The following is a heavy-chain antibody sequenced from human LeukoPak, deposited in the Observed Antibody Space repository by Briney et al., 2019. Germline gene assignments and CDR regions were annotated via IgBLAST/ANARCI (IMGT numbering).Heavy chain of an antibody. D-gene: IGHD6-13*01. Sequence: SETLSLTCTVSGGSISSYYWSWIRQPAGKGLEWIGRIYTSGSTNYNPSLKSRVTMSVDTSKNQFFLKLSSVTAADTAVYYCARVKGSSWYWIFDYWGQGTLVTVSS. J-gene: IGHJ4*02. V-gene: IGHV4-4*07. CDR3: ARVKGSSWYWIFDY. CDR2: IYTSGST. CDR1: GGSISSYY.